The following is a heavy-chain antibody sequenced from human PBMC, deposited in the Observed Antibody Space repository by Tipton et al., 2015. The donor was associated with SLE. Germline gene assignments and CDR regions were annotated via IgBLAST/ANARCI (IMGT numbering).Heavy chain of an antibody. Sequence: SLRLSCVAPGFSLSSKVMHWVRQAPGKGLEYVSSISSEGKRIYYANSVKGRFSISRDNSQNTLYLQMSSLGAEDTAVYYCAKAVAVTGGIGYWGQGTLVTVSS. CDR1: GFSLSSKV. D-gene: IGHD1-14*01. J-gene: IGHJ4*02. V-gene: IGHV3-64*01. CDR3: AKAVAVTGGIGY. CDR2: ISSEGKRI.